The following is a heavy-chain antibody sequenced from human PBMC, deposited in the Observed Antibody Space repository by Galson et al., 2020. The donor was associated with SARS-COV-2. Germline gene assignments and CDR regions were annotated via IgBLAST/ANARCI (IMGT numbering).Heavy chain of an antibody. CDR2: ISYDGSNK. J-gene: IGHJ6*02. V-gene: IGHV3-30*18. CDR3: AKDQGGYSYCWNYYYYGMDV. Sequence: TGGSLRLSCAASGFTFSSYGMHWVRQAPGKGLEWVAVISYDGSNKYYADSVKGRFTISRDNSKNTLYLQMNSLRAEDTAVYYCAKDQGGYSYCWNYYYYGMDVWGQGTTVTVSS. CDR1: GFTFSSYG. D-gene: IGHD5-18*01.